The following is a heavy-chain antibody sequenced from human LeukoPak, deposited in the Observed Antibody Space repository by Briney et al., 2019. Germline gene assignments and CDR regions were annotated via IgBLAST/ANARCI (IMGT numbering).Heavy chain of an antibody. D-gene: IGHD6-6*01. CDR2: INPNGGGT. CDR3: SKGRKGRSRSSFDYYYYMDV. J-gene: IGHJ6*03. CDR1: GYTFTGYH. Sequence: GASLKVSWKASGYTFTGYHMHWVRQAPGKGLEWIQSINPNGGGTNYAQTFKGRFTITRDTSISTDYMELTRLRSVNTAVYYGSKGRKGRSRSSFDYYYYMDVWGKGTTVTVSS. V-gene: IGHV1-2*02.